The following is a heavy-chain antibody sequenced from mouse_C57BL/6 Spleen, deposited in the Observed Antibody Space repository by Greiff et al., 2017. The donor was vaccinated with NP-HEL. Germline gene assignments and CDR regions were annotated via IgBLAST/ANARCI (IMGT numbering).Heavy chain of an antibody. Sequence: EVQLQESGPGLVKPSQSLSLTCSVTGYSITSGYYWNWIRQFPGNKLEWMGYISYDGSNNYNPSLKNRISITRDTSKNQFFLKLNSVTTEDTATYYCAREGDYGSSYGYFDVWGTGTTVTVSS. CDR3: AREGDYGSSYGYFDV. D-gene: IGHD1-1*01. CDR2: ISYDGSN. J-gene: IGHJ1*03. V-gene: IGHV3-6*01. CDR1: GYSITSGYY.